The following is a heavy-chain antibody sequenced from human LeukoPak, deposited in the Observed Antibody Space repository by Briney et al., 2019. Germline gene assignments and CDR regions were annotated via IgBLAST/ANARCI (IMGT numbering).Heavy chain of an antibody. CDR3: ARAATVTPGFSYYYYMDV. D-gene: IGHD4-17*01. CDR2: ISSSSSYI. Sequence: GGTLRLSCAASGFTFSSYSMNWVRQAPGKGLEWVSSISSSSSYIYYADSVKGRFTISRDNAKNSLYLQMNSLRAEDTAVYYCARAATVTPGFSYYYYMDVWGKGTTVTISS. J-gene: IGHJ6*03. CDR1: GFTFSSYS. V-gene: IGHV3-21*01.